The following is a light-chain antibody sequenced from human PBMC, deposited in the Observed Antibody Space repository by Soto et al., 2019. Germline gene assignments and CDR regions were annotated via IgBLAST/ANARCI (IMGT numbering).Light chain of an antibody. V-gene: IGKV3-20*01. J-gene: IGKJ1*01. CDR1: QSVNSGS. Sequence: DIALTQSPGTLSLSPGDRAILSCRASQSVNSGSLAWYQQRPGQAPRLLTYGATIRATGIPDKFSGSGSGTDFTLTISRLEPEDFAVYYCQQYGSSVRTFGQGTKVEIK. CDR2: GAT. CDR3: QQYGSSVRT.